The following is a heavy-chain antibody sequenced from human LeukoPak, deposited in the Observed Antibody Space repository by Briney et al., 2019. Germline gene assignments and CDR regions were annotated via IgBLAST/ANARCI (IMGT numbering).Heavy chain of an antibody. CDR1: GGSISSGSYY. D-gene: IGHD2-15*01. CDR2: INHSGST. Sequence: SETLSLTCTVSGGSISSGSYYWSWIRQPPGKGLEWIGEINHSGSTNYNPSLKSRVTISVDTSKNQFSLKLSSVTAADTAVYYCARGSRGPQYYYYYYYMDVWGKGTTVTISS. V-gene: IGHV4-39*07. J-gene: IGHJ6*03. CDR3: ARGSRGPQYYYYYYYMDV.